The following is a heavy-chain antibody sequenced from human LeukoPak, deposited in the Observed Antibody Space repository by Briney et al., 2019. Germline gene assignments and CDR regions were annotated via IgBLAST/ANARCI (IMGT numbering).Heavy chain of an antibody. CDR2: INPYNGNT. CDR1: GYSFTIYD. V-gene: IGHV1-18*01. D-gene: IGHD2-2*02. CDR3: ARRGLTNEDTYCNSTGCYIASGDWFDP. J-gene: IGHJ5*02. Sequence: ASVKVSCKASGYSFTIYDVHWVRQAPGQGLAWMGWINPYNGNTNYAQNLQGRVTMTTHTSTSTAYMELRSLRSDDTAVYYCARRGLTNEDTYCNSTGCYIASGDWFDPWGQGTLVTVSS.